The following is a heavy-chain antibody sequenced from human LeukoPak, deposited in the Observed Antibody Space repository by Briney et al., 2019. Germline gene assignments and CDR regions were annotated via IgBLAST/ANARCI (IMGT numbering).Heavy chain of an antibody. CDR2: IYFSGST. D-gene: IGHD6-13*01. Sequence: PSETLSLTCTVSGGSISSYYWSWIRQPPGKGLEWIGYIYFSGSTNYNPSLKSRVTISVDTSKNQFSLKMSSVTAADTAVYYCAKDQAAAAPLDAFGIWGQGTMVTVSS. CDR1: GGSISSYY. CDR3: AKDQAAAAPLDAFGI. J-gene: IGHJ3*02. V-gene: IGHV4-59*01.